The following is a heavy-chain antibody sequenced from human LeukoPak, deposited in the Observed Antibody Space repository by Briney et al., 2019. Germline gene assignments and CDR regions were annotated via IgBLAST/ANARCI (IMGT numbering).Heavy chain of an antibody. CDR2: IYPGDSDT. CDR3: ARVMVRGVITSDFDY. CDR1: GYSFTSYW. D-gene: IGHD3-10*01. V-gene: IGHV5-51*01. J-gene: IGHJ4*02. Sequence: GESLKISCMGSGYSFTSYWIGWVRQMPGKGLEWMGIIYPGDSDTRYSPSFQGQVTISADKSISTAYLQWSSLKASDTAMYYCARVMVRGVITSDFDYWGQGTLVTVSS.